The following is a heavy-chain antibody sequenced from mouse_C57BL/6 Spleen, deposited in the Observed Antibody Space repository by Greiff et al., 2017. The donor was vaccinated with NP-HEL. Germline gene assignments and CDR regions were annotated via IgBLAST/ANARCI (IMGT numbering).Heavy chain of an antibody. CDR3: TSITTVVAWRTWFAY. CDR2: IRNKANNHAT. Sequence: EVKLEESGGGLVQPGGSMKLSCAASGFTFSDAWMDWVRQSPEKGLEWVAEIRNKANNHATYYAESVKGRFTISRDDSKSSVYLQMNSLRAEDTGIYYCTSITTVVAWRTWFAYWGQGTLVTVSA. CDR1: GFTFSDAW. D-gene: IGHD1-1*01. J-gene: IGHJ3*01. V-gene: IGHV6-6*01.